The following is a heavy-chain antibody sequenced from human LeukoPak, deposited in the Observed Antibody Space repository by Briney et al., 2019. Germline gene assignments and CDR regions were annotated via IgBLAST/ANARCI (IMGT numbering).Heavy chain of an antibody. J-gene: IGHJ4*02. CDR3: ARHERDIVIMLYAGMFDS. D-gene: IGHD2-8*01. CDR2: IYHTGNI. Sequence: SETLSLTCSVSNYSIGSGYYWGWIRQSPGKGLEWIGSIYHTGNIYYNPSLKSRVTISVDRSKNHVSPRLTSVTAADTAVYYFARHERDIVIMLYAGMFDSWGQGTLLTVSS. CDR1: NYSIGSGYY. V-gene: IGHV4-38-2*01.